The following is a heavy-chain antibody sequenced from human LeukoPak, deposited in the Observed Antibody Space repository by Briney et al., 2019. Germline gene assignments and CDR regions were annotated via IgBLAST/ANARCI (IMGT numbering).Heavy chain of an antibody. CDR1: GYTFTGYY. Sequence: ASVKVSCKASGYTFTGYYMHWVRQAPGQGLEWMGWINPNSGGTNYAQKFQGRVTMTRDTSISTAYMELSRLRSDDTAVYYCARDLAYYYDSSGYYSLFDYWGQGTLVTVSS. D-gene: IGHD3-22*01. V-gene: IGHV1-2*02. CDR3: ARDLAYYYDSSGYYSLFDY. J-gene: IGHJ4*02. CDR2: INPNSGGT.